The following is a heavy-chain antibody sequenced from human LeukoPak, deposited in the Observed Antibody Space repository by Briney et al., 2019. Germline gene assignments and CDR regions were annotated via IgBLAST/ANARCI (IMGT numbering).Heavy chain of an antibody. CDR3: AGLWADQLVFDF. J-gene: IGHJ4*02. CDR2: IYYSGTT. CDR1: GGSVSTTTHY. D-gene: IGHD2-2*01. V-gene: IGHV4-39*02. Sequence: PSETLSLTCTVSGGSVSTTTHYYGWIRQPPGKGLEWIGGIYYSGTTYYNPSLQTRATVSFDTSKNHFSLRLSSVTAADTAVYYCAGLWADQLVFDFWGQGSLVTVSS.